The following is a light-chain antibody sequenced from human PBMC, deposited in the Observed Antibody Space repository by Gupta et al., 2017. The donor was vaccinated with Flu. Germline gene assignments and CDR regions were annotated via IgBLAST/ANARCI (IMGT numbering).Light chain of an antibody. CDR2: LVS. Sequence: VALGQPASISCRSSQSLVYSDGNTVVHWFQQRPGQAPRRRSDLVSHRDSGVPDRCSGSGSGTDFTLKISRVEAEDGGVYLCMQGAHGPWAFGQGTKVEIK. J-gene: IGKJ1*01. CDR3: MQGAHGPWA. CDR1: QSLVYSDGNTV. V-gene: IGKV2-30*01.